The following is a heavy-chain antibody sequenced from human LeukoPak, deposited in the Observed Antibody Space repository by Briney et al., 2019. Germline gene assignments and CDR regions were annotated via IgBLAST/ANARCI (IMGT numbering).Heavy chain of an antibody. Sequence: GGSLLLSGAASGFTFSSYDMHGGREATGKGLEWVSAIGTAGDTYYPGSVKGRFTISRENAKNSLYLQMNSLRAGDTAVYYCARGGVSGWWKKNYYYGMDVWGQGTTVTVSS. V-gene: IGHV3-13*01. D-gene: IGHD6-19*01. J-gene: IGHJ6*02. CDR1: GFTFSSYD. CDR2: IGTAGDT. CDR3: ARGGVSGWWKKNYYYGMDV.